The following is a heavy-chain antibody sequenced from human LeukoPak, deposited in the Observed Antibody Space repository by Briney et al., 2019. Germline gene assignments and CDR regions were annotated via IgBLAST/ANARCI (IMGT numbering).Heavy chain of an antibody. Sequence: GASVKVSCKASGYTFTGYYMHWVRQAPGQGLEWMGWINTNTGNPTYAQGFTGRFVFSLDTSVSTAYLQISSLKAEDTAVYYCARVPLYCSGGSCYLYYYYYGMDVWGQGTTVTVSS. J-gene: IGHJ6*02. CDR1: GYTFTGYY. D-gene: IGHD2-15*01. CDR3: ARVPLYCSGGSCYLYYYYYGMDV. CDR2: INTNTGNP. V-gene: IGHV7-4-1*02.